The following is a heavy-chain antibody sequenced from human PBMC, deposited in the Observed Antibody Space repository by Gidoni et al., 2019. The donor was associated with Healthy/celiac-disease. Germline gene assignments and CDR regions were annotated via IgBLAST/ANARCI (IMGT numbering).Heavy chain of an antibody. D-gene: IGHD1-26*01. Sequence: QVQLVESGGGVVQPGRSLRLSCAASGFNLRSYAMHWVRQAPGKGLEWVAVISYDGSNKYYADSVKGRFTISRDNSKNTLYLQMNSLRAEDTAVYYCARVGVGIVGARGAFDIWGQGTMVTVSS. CDR2: ISYDGSNK. J-gene: IGHJ3*02. V-gene: IGHV3-30*04. CDR3: ARVGVGIVGARGAFDI. CDR1: GFNLRSYA.